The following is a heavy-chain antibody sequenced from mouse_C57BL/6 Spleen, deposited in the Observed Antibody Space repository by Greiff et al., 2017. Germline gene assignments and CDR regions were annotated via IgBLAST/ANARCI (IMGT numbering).Heavy chain of an antibody. Sequence: QVQLQQPGAELVMPGASVKLSCQASGYTFTSYWMHWVKQRHVQGLAWIGEIDPSDSYTNYNQKFKGKSTLTVDQSSSTAYMQLSSLTSEDSAVYYCARRDYGSSYWGQGTTLTVSS. V-gene: IGHV1-69*01. J-gene: IGHJ2*01. D-gene: IGHD1-1*01. CDR1: GYTFTSYW. CDR2: IDPSDSYT. CDR3: ARRDYGSSY.